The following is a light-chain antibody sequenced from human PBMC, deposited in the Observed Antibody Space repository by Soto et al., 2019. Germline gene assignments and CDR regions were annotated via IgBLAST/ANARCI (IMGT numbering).Light chain of an antibody. V-gene: IGLV2-11*01. Sequence: QSALTQPRSVSGSPGQSVTISCTGTSSDVGGYNYVSWYQQHPGKAPKLMIYDVSKRPSGVPDRFSGSKSGNTGSLTISGLQAEDEADYYCCSYAGSYTFYVFGTGTQLTVL. J-gene: IGLJ1*01. CDR3: CSYAGSYTFYV. CDR2: DVS. CDR1: SSDVGGYNY.